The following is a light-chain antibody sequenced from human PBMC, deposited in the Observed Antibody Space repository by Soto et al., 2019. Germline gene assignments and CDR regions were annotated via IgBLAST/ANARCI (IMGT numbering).Light chain of an antibody. Sequence: QSVLTQPASVSGSSGQSITISCTGTSRDVGGYNYVSWYQQHPGKAPNLMIYEVSNRPSGVSNRFSGSKSGNTASLTISGLQAEDEADYYCSSYTSSSTYVFGTGTKVTVL. CDR2: EVS. J-gene: IGLJ1*01. CDR1: SRDVGGYNY. V-gene: IGLV2-14*01. CDR3: SSYTSSSTYV.